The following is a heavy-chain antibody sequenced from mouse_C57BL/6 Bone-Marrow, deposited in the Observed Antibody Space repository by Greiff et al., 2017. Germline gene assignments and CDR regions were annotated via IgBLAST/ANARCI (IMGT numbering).Heavy chain of an antibody. CDR3: ARRPLTGAGAMDY. D-gene: IGHD4-1*01. CDR2: ISSGGSYT. CDR1: GFTFSSYG. V-gene: IGHV5-6*02. Sequence: EVMLVESGGDLVKPGGSLKLSCAASGFTFSSYGMSWVRQPPDKRLELVATISSGGSYTFSPDSVKGRFTISRDNAKNTLYLQMSSLKSEDTAMYYCARRPLTGAGAMDYWGQGTSVTVSS. J-gene: IGHJ4*01.